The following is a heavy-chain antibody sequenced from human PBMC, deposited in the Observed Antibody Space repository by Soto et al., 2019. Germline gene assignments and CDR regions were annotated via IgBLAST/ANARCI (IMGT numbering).Heavy chain of an antibody. Sequence: SETLSLTCTVSGGSISSGDYYWSWIRQPPGKGLEWIGYIYYSGSTYYNPSLKSRVTISVDTSKNQFSLKLSSVTAADTAVYYCDRDGVATDGMDVWGQGTTVTVSS. V-gene: IGHV4-30-4*01. D-gene: IGHD5-12*01. CDR2: IYYSGST. J-gene: IGHJ6*02. CDR1: GGSISSGDYY. CDR3: DRDGVATDGMDV.